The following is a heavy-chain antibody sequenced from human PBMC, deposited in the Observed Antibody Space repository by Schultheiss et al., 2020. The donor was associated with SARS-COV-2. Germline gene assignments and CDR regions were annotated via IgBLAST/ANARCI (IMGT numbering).Heavy chain of an antibody. V-gene: IGHV1-2*02. CDR3: ARRPVTTDIDYYYYSMDV. Sequence: GGSLRLSCKASGYTFTGYYMHWVRQAPGQGLEWMGWINPNSGGTNYAQKFQGRVTMTTDTYTSTAYMELKSLRSDDTAVYYCARRPVTTDIDYYYYSMDVWGQGGTVTV. CDR1: GYTFTGYY. D-gene: IGHD4-17*01. CDR2: INPNSGGT. J-gene: IGHJ6*02.